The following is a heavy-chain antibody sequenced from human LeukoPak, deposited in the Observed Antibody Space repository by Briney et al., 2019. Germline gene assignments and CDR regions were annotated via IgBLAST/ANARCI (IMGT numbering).Heavy chain of an antibody. CDR3: ARYLPAAILFDY. CDR1: GYSTSRGYY. D-gene: IGHD2-2*01. J-gene: IGHJ4*02. V-gene: IGHV4-38-2*01. Sequence: SETMSLTCALSGYSTSRGYYWGGSRQPPGKGREWIRSIYRSESNYYNPYIKGRVTISVDTSKNQFSLKLSSVTAADTAVYYCARYLPAAILFDYWGQGTLVTVSS. CDR2: IYRSESN.